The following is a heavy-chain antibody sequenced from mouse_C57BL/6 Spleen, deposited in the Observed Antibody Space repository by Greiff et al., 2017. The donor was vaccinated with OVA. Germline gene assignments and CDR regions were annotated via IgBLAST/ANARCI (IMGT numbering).Heavy chain of an antibody. V-gene: IGHV1-15*01. J-gene: IGHJ2*01. D-gene: IGHD1-1*01. CDR1: GYTFTDYE. CDR3: TREDYYGRGY. Sequence: QVHVKQSGAELVRPGASVTLSCKASGYTFTDYEMHWVKQTPVHGLEWIGAIDPETGGTAYNQKFKGKAILTADKSSSTAYMELRSLTSEDSAVYYCTREDYYGRGYWGQGTTLTVSS. CDR2: IDPETGGT.